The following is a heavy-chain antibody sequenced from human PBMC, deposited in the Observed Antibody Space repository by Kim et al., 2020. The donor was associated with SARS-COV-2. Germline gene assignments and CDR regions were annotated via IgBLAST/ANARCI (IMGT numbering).Heavy chain of an antibody. V-gene: IGHV3-73*01. D-gene: IGHD1-1*01. J-gene: IGHJ4*02. CDR3: TIDWNY. CDR1: GFTFSGSA. Sequence: GGSLRLSCAASGFTFSGSAMHWVRQASGKGLEWVGRIRSKANSYATVYAASVKGRITISRDDSKNTAYLQMNSMKTEDTAVYYCTIDWNYWGQGTLVTV. CDR2: IRSKANSYAT.